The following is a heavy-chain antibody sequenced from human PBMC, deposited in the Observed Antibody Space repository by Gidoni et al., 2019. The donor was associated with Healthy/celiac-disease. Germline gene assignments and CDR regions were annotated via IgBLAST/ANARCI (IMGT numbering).Heavy chain of an antibody. V-gene: IGHV3-30-3*01. CDR3: ARGIRYYYDSSGYYDLGY. CDR2: ISYDGSNK. J-gene: IGHJ4*02. Sequence: QVQLVEAGGGVVQPGRSLRLSCAASGFTFGSYAMHWVPQAPGKGLGWVAVISYDGSNKYYADSVKGRFTISRDNSKNTLYLQMNSLRAEDTAVYYCARGIRYYYDSSGYYDLGYWGQGTLVTVSS. CDR1: GFTFGSYA. D-gene: IGHD3-22*01.